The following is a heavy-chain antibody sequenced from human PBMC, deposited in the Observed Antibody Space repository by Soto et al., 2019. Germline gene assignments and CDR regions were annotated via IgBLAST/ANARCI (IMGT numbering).Heavy chain of an antibody. CDR2: IYWDDDK. J-gene: IGHJ4*02. V-gene: IGHV2-5*02. CDR3: AQRRCGNWDFDY. D-gene: IGHD7-27*01. CDR1: GFSLSTSGVG. Sequence: QITLKESGPTLVKPTQTLTLTCTFSGFSLSTSGVGVGWIRQPPGKALQWLALIYWDDDKRYSPALKSRLTLTKDTSKNQVVLTMNNMDPVDTATYYLAQRRCGNWDFDYWGQGTLVTVSS.